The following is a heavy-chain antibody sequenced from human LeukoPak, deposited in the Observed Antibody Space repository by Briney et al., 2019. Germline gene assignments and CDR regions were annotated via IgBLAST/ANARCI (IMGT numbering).Heavy chain of an antibody. Sequence: PGGSLRLSCAASGFTFSGSALHWVRQAPGKGLEWVGRIISKANSYATAYAASLKGRFTISRDDSKNTAYLQMNSLKTEDTAVYYCTRHLVDDSSGYYSFDYWGQGTLVTVSS. CDR1: GFTFSGSA. V-gene: IGHV3-73*01. J-gene: IGHJ4*02. CDR2: IISKANSYAT. D-gene: IGHD3-22*01. CDR3: TRHLVDDSSGYYSFDY.